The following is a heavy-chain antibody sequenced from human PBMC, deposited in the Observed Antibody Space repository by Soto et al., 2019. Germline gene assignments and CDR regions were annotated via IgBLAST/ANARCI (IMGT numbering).Heavy chain of an antibody. J-gene: IGHJ6*02. CDR1: GGSISGGDYH. V-gene: IGHV4-30-4*01. CDR3: AREERSNLQLYAKVTRRDYSDGMEV. CDR2: IDYSGTA. D-gene: IGHD3-16*01. Sequence: SGTLSLTCSVSGGSISGGDYHWSWIGQAPGKGLEWIGSIDYSGTASYNPSLETRVITSVDASKNQFSLTVSSVTAADAAVYYCAREERSNLQLYAKVTRRDYSDGMEVWGQGTKVT.